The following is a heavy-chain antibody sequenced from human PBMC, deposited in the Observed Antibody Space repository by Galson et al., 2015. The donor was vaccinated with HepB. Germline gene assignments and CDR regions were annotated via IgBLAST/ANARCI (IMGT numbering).Heavy chain of an antibody. Sequence: SLRLSCAASGFTFSNYWMSWVRQAPGKGLEWVANIKQDGSEKYYVDSVKGRFTISRDDAKNSLYLQMNSLRAEDTAVYYCARDRATTGVHYMDVWGKGTTVTVSS. CDR3: ARDRATTGVHYMDV. V-gene: IGHV3-7*01. D-gene: IGHD1/OR15-1a*01. CDR1: GFTFSNYW. J-gene: IGHJ6*03. CDR2: IKQDGSEK.